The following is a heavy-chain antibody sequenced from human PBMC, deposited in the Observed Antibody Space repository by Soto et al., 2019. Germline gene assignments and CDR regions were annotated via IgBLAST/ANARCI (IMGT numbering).Heavy chain of an antibody. Sequence: QVQLQESGPGLVKPSQTLSLTCTVSGGSISRGGYYWSWIRQPPGKGLEWIGYIYYSGRTYYNPSHRRRVTISVDTSKSQFSQKLSALTAASRAVCYCAREGRYGDYFEASGGVSWGQGTLVTVSS. D-gene: IGHD4-17*01. V-gene: IGHV4-31*03. CDR1: GGSISRGGYY. J-gene: IGHJ5*02. CDR3: AREGRYGDYFEASGGVS. CDR2: IYYSGRT.